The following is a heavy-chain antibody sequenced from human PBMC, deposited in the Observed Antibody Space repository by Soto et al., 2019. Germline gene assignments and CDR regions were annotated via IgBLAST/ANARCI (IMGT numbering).Heavy chain of an antibody. V-gene: IGHV4-30-4*01. CDR3: ARDFSSSWYLSSYYYGMDV. J-gene: IGHJ6*02. Sequence: SETLSLTCTVSGGSISSGDYYWSWIRQPPGKGLEWIGYIYYSGSTYYNPSLKSRVTISVDTSKNQFSLKLSSVTAADTAVYYCARDFSSSWYLSSYYYGMDVWGQGTTVTSP. CDR1: GGSISSGDYY. CDR2: IYYSGST. D-gene: IGHD6-13*01.